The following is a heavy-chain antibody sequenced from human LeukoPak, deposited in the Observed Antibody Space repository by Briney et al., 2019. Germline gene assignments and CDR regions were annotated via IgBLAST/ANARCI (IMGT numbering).Heavy chain of an antibody. Sequence: GGSLRLSCAASGFTFSSYGMRWVRQAPGKGLEWVAFIRYDGSNKYYADSVKGRFTISRDNSKNTLYLQMNSLRAEDTAVYYCAKDGYLRFLEWLLSYYFDYWGQGTLVTVSS. J-gene: IGHJ4*02. V-gene: IGHV3-30*02. CDR2: IRYDGSNK. CDR3: AKDGYLRFLEWLLSYYFDY. D-gene: IGHD3-3*01. CDR1: GFTFSSYG.